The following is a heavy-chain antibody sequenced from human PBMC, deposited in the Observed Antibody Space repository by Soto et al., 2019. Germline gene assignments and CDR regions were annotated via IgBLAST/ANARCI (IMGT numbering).Heavy chain of an antibody. D-gene: IGHD2-15*01. CDR1: GFTFRTYT. J-gene: IGHJ6*02. CDR2: IRGFSPYT. Sequence: VGSLRLSCVASGFTFRTYTMNWVRQAPGKGLEWVSGIRGFSPYTFYAESVKGRFTISRDNAKNSLYLQMNSLGVEDTAVYYCARDRGYDAHDYYYNAMDVWGQGTTVTVSS. V-gene: IGHV3-21*01. CDR3: ARDRGYDAHDYYYNAMDV.